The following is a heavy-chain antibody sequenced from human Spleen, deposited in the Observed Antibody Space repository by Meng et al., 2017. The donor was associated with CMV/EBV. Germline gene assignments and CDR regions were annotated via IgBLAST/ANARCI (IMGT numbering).Heavy chain of an antibody. CDR2: INHSGST. V-gene: IGHV4-34*01. CDR3: ASQIAVTGTFTDYYYGMDV. D-gene: IGHD6-19*01. CDR1: GGSFSGYY. J-gene: IGHJ6*02. Sequence: SETLSLTCAVYGGSFSGYYWTWIRQPPGKGLGWIGEINHSGSTNYNPSLKSRVTISVDTSKNQFSLKLSSVTAADTAVYYCASQIAVTGTFTDYYYGMDVWGQGPPVTLSS.